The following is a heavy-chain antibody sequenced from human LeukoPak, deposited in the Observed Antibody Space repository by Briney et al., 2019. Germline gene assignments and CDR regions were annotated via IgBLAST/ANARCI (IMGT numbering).Heavy chain of an antibody. J-gene: IGHJ3*01. CDR2: INPKTGGT. Sequence: ASVKVSCKTSGYTFTDYYINWVRQAAGQGLEWMGWINPKTGGTKYALKFQARVTLTRDTSISSAYMELSGLRSDDTAVYYCASYFEILSGYYGGNAFDVWGQGTMVTVSS. V-gene: IGHV1-2*02. CDR1: GYTFTDYY. D-gene: IGHD3-9*01. CDR3: ASYFEILSGYYGGNAFDV.